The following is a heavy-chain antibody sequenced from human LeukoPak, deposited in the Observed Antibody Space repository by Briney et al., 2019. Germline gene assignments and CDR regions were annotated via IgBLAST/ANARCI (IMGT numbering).Heavy chain of an antibody. CDR1: GYTFTSNG. CDR2: ISPYSGNR. CDR3: ARDKYGSHAFDI. Sequence: ASVKVSCKASGYTFTSNGINWLRQAPGQGLEWMGWISPYSGNRNYAHKFQGRVTITTDTSTSTAYMELRSLRSDDTAVYYCARDKYGSHAFDIRGQGTMVTVSS. V-gene: IGHV1-18*01. D-gene: IGHD6-19*01. J-gene: IGHJ3*02.